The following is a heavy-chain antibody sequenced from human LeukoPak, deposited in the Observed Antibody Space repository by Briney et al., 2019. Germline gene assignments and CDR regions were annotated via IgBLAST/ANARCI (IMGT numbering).Heavy chain of an antibody. CDR1: GFTFSSSW. Sequence: GGSLRLSCAASGFTFSSSWMNWVRQAPGKGLEWVGNIKPDGSEKNYVDSVKGRFTISRGNTKNSLYLEMNSLRAEDTAVYCCVRWVYGDSHFDYWGQGTLVTVSS. CDR3: VRWVYGDSHFDY. CDR2: IKPDGSEK. J-gene: IGHJ4*02. D-gene: IGHD4-17*01. V-gene: IGHV3-7*03.